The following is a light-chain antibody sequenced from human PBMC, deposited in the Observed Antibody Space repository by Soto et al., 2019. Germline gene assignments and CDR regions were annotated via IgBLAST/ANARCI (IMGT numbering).Light chain of an antibody. J-gene: IGLJ2*01. V-gene: IGLV2-8*01. Sequence: QSALTQPPSASGSPGQSVTISCTGTSSDVGAYDHVCWYQQHPGKAPKLIIYDVNRRPSGVPARFSGSKSGSTASLTVSWLQAEDEADYYCTSYAGSDNVVFGGGTQLTVL. CDR3: TSYAGSDNVV. CDR1: SSDVGAYDH. CDR2: DVN.